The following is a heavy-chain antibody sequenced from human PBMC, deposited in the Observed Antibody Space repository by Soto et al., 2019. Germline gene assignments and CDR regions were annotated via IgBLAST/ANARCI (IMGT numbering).Heavy chain of an antibody. J-gene: IGHJ4*02. CDR2: IYSGGST. V-gene: IGHV3-53*01. CDR1: GFTVSSNY. Sequence: GCLRRPCSASGFTVSSNYMSWVRQAPGKGLEWVSVIYSGGSTYYADSVKGRFTISRDNSKNTLYLQMNSLRAEDTAVYYCARASSYDYVWGSYSPRFGYYFDYWGQGTLVTVYS. CDR3: ARASSYDYVWGSYSPRFGYYFDY. D-gene: IGHD3-16*01.